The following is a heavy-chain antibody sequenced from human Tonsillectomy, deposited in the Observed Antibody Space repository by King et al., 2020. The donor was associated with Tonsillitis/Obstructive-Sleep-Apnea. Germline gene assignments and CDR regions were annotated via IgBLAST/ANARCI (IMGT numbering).Heavy chain of an antibody. V-gene: IGHV3-33*01. D-gene: IGHD2-21*01. Sequence: QLVQSGGGVVQPGRSLRLSCAASRFTFRSYGMHWVRQAPGKGLEWVAIIWYDASNKYYADSVKGRFTISRDNSKNTLYLQMNSLRAEDTAVYYCARDNRGEGMDVWGQGTTVTVSS. CDR1: RFTFRSYG. CDR3: ARDNRGEGMDV. CDR2: IWYDASNK. J-gene: IGHJ6*02.